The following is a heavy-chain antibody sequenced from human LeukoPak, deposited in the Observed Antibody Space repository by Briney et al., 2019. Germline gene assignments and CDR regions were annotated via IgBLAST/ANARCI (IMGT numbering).Heavy chain of an antibody. J-gene: IGHJ4*02. V-gene: IGHV4-39*07. CDR3: ARTYRLQSQPGEFDY. CDR1: GGSISSSSYY. D-gene: IGHD4-11*01. Sequence: SETLSLTCTVSGGSISSSSYYWGWIRQPPGKGLGWIGSIYYSGSTYYNPSLKSRVTISVDTSKNQFSLKLSSVTAADTAVYYCARTYRLQSQPGEFDYWGQGTLVTVSS. CDR2: IYYSGST.